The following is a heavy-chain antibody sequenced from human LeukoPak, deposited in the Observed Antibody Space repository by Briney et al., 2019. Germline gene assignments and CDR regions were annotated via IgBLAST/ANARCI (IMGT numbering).Heavy chain of an antibody. Sequence: GGSLTLSCAVSGITLSNSAMSWVRQAPGKGLEWVSTLSGSGITTYYADSVKGRFTISRDNSKNTLYLQMNSLRAEDTAVYYCAKGIYSSGWSYFDYWGHGTLVTVSS. J-gene: IGHJ4*01. CDR1: GITLSNSA. V-gene: IGHV3-23*01. D-gene: IGHD6-19*01. CDR3: AKGIYSSGWSYFDY. CDR2: LSGSGITT.